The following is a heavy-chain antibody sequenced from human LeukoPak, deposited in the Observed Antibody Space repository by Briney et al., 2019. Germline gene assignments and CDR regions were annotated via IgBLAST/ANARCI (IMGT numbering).Heavy chain of an antibody. Sequence: SETLSLTCTVSGGSISSSSYYWGWIRQPPGKGLEWIGSIYYSGSTYYNPSLKSRVTISVDTSKNQFSLKLSSVTAADTAAYYCARHGIVGATVDYWGQGTLVTVSS. D-gene: IGHD1-26*01. V-gene: IGHV4-39*01. CDR1: GGSISSSSYY. J-gene: IGHJ4*02. CDR2: IYYSGST. CDR3: ARHGIVGATVDY.